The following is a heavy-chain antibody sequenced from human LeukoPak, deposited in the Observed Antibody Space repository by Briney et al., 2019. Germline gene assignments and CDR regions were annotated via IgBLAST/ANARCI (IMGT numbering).Heavy chain of an antibody. D-gene: IGHD6-13*01. V-gene: IGHV3-23*01. CDR2: ISGSGGST. CDR1: GFTFSNAW. Sequence: GGSLRLSCAASGFTFSNAWMSWVRQAPGKGLEWVSAISGSGGSTYYADSVKGRFTISRDNSKNTLYLQMNSLRAEDTAVYYCVKDTLSIAAAGNFDYWGQGTLVTVSS. J-gene: IGHJ4*02. CDR3: VKDTLSIAAAGNFDY.